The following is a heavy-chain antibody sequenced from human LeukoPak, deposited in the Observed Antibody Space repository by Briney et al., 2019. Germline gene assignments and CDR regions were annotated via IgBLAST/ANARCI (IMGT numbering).Heavy chain of an antibody. CDR2: IYYSGST. Sequence: SETLSLTCTVSGGSISSYYWSWIRQPPGKGLEWIGYIYYSGSTNYNPSLKSRVTISVDTSKNQFSPKLSSVTAADTAVYYCARAVRGAFDIWGQGTMVTVSS. V-gene: IGHV4-59*01. D-gene: IGHD3-10*01. CDR3: ARAVRGAFDI. CDR1: GGSISSYY. J-gene: IGHJ3*02.